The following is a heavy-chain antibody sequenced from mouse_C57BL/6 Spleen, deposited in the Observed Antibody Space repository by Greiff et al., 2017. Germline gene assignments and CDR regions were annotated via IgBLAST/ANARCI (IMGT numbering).Heavy chain of an antibody. J-gene: IGHJ1*03. V-gene: IGHV5-4*01. D-gene: IGHD1-1*01. CDR2: ISDGGSYT. CDR3: ARDERYGSSYEYVDV. CDR1: GFTFSSYA. Sequence: EVKLVESGGGLVKPGGSLKLSCAASGFTFSSYAMSWVRQTPEKRLEWVATISDGGSYTYYPDNVKGRFTISRDNAKNNLYLQMSHLKSEDTAMYYCARDERYGSSYEYVDVWGTGTTVTVSS.